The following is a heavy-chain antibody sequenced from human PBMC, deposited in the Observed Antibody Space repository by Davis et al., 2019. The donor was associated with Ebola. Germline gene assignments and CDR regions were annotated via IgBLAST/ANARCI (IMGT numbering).Heavy chain of an antibody. Sequence: SETLSLTCAVYGGSFSGYYWSWIRQAPGKGLEWIGEINHSGSTNYNPSLKSRVTISVDTSKNQFSLKLSSVTAADTAVYYCGRGYNGWFDPWGQGTLVTVSS. V-gene: IGHV4-34*01. D-gene: IGHD1-1*01. CDR1: GGSFSGYY. CDR3: GRGYNGWFDP. J-gene: IGHJ5*02. CDR2: INHSGST.